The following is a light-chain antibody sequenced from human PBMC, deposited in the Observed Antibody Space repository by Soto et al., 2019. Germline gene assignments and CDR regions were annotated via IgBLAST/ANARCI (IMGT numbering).Light chain of an antibody. J-gene: IGLJ1*01. CDR3: NSYTTSSALDV. V-gene: IGLV2-14*01. CDR1: SSDVGGSKY. Sequence: QSALTQPASVSGSPGQSITISCSGTSSDVGGSKYVSWYQQHPGKAPKLVIYEVSNRPSGVSNRFSGSKSGNTASLTISGLQADHEADYYCNSYTTSSALDVFGTGIKVTVL. CDR2: EVS.